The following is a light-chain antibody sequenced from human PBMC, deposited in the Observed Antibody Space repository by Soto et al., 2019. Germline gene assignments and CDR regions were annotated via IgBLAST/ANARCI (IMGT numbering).Light chain of an antibody. CDR2: GAS. V-gene: IGKV3-15*01. Sequence: EIVLTQSPGTLSLSPGERATLSCRASQSVSNNYLAWYQQKPGQAPRLLIYGASTRATDMPGRFSGRGSGTEFTLTINSLQSEDFAVYYCQQYRNWPRTFGQGTKVDIK. J-gene: IGKJ1*01. CDR1: QSVSNN. CDR3: QQYRNWPRT.